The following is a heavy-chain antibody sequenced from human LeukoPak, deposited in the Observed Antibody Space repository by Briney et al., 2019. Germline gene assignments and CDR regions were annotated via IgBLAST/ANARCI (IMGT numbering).Heavy chain of an antibody. V-gene: IGHV4-4*02. CDR2: IYHSGST. Sequence: SGTLSLTCAVSGGSISSSNWWSWVRQPPGKGLEWIGEIYHSGSTNYNPSLKSRVTISVDKSKNQFSLKLSSVTAADTAVYYCARGRFSGYPTSNWFDPWGQGTLVTVSS. J-gene: IGHJ5*02. CDR1: GGSISSSNW. D-gene: IGHD6-25*01. CDR3: ARGRFSGYPTSNWFDP.